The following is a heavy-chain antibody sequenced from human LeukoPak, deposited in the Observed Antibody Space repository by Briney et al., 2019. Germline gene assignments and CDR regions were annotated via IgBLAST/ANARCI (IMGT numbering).Heavy chain of an antibody. CDR3: ALLAVASDFDY. CDR2: IASSGTTR. CDR1: GFPFSVYE. J-gene: IGHJ4*02. V-gene: IGHV3-48*03. Sequence: GGSLRLSCAVSGFPFSVYEMNWVRQAPGKGLEWVSNIASSGTTRYYADSVKGRFSISRDNAENSLYLQMNSLRVEDTGIYYCALLAVASDFDYWGKGALVTVSS. D-gene: IGHD6-19*01.